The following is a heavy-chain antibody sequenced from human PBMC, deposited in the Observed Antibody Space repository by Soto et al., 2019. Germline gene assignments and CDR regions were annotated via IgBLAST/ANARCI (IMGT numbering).Heavy chain of an antibody. D-gene: IGHD3-22*01. Sequence: HPGGSLRLSCAASGFPFSSYEMNWVRQAPGKGLECISYISSSGGTISYADSVKGRFTISRDNAKNSLYLQMNNLRAEDAAVYYCARGVYDSSGYYYPWGQGTLVTVSS. CDR2: ISSSGGTI. CDR1: GFPFSSYE. J-gene: IGHJ5*02. CDR3: ARGVYDSSGYYYP. V-gene: IGHV3-48*03.